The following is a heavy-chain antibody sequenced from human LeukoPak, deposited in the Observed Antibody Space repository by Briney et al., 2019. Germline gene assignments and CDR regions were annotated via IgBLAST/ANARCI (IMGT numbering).Heavy chain of an antibody. Sequence: GGSLRLSCAASGFTVSSNDMTWVRQTPGKGLEWVSIMYSGGKTYYADSVKGRFIISRDTSKNTLYLQMNSLRAEDTAVYYCARDSPYGDYDAFDIWGQGTMVTVSS. CDR2: MYSGGKT. V-gene: IGHV3-66*01. D-gene: IGHD4-17*01. CDR3: ARDSPYGDYDAFDI. J-gene: IGHJ3*02. CDR1: GFTVSSND.